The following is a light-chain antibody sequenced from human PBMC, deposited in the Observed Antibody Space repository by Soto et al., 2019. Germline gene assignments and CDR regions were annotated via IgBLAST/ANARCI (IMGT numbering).Light chain of an antibody. J-gene: IGLJ3*02. Sequence: QSVLTQPPSASGTPGQRVSISCSGSSSNIGSNAVNWYQQFPGTAPKLLIYNNDQLPSGVPDRFSGSKSGTSASLAISGLQSDDEADYFCAAWDDSLNGWVFGGGTKVTVL. CDR2: NND. V-gene: IGLV1-44*01. CDR3: AAWDDSLNGWV. CDR1: SSNIGSNA.